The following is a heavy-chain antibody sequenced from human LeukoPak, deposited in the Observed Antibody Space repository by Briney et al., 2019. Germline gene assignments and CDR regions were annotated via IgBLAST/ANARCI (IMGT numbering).Heavy chain of an antibody. Sequence: AASVTVSCKASGYTFTGYYMHWVRQAPGQGLEWMGWINPNGGGTTYAHKFQGRVTMTRDTSISTVYMELSSLRSGDTAVCYCAREGVYWGQGTLVTVSS. J-gene: IGHJ4*02. CDR3: AREGVY. V-gene: IGHV1-2*02. D-gene: IGHD3-16*01. CDR1: GYTFTGYY. CDR2: INPNGGGT.